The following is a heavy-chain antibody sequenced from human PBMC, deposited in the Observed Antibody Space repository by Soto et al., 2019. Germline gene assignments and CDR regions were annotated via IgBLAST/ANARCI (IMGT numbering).Heavy chain of an antibody. D-gene: IGHD6-19*01. J-gene: IGHJ4*02. CDR2: IYYSGST. V-gene: IGHV4-30-4*01. Sequence: SETLSLTCTVSGGSISSGDYYWSWIRQPPGKGLEWIGYIYYSGSTYYNPSLKSRVTISVDTSKNQFSLKLSSVTAADTAVYYCARVDGSDGGFVYWGQGTLVTVSS. CDR3: ARVDGSDGGFVY. CDR1: GGSISSGDYY.